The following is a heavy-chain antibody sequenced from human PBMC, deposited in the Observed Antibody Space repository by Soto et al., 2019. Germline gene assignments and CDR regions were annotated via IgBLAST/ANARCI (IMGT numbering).Heavy chain of an antibody. D-gene: IGHD1-26*01. V-gene: IGHV3-23*01. CDR2: ISFTGGRT. Sequence: EVQLLESGGGLVQSGESLRLSCAASGFTFSSNAMSWVRQAPGKGLEWVSGISFTGGRTYYTDSVKGRFTISRDNSKKTLDLQMNSLRAEDTATYYCAKLSDLGGGPDYWGQGTLVTVPS. J-gene: IGHJ4*02. CDR1: GFTFSSNA. CDR3: AKLSDLGGGPDY.